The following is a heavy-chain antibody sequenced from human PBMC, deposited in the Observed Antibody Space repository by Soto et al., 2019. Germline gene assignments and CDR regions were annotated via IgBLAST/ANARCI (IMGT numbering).Heavy chain of an antibody. CDR3: ARDYLGTNWFDS. Sequence: PSETLSLTCTVSGGSISNYYWSWIRQPPGKGLEWIGYIYYSGSTYYNPSLKSRVTISVDTSKNQFSLKLRSVTAADTAVYYCARDYLGTNWFDSWGQGTLVTVS. J-gene: IGHJ5*01. CDR2: IYYSGST. CDR1: GGSISNYY. D-gene: IGHD1-26*01. V-gene: IGHV4-59*01.